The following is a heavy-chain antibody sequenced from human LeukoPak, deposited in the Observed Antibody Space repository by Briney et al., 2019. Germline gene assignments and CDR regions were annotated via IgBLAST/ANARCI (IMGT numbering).Heavy chain of an antibody. J-gene: IGHJ5*02. D-gene: IGHD1-26*01. CDR2: ISSSSSYI. Sequence: PGGSLRLSCAASGFTFSSYSMNWVRQAPGKGLEWVSSISSSSSYIYYADSVKGRFTISRDNAKNSLYLQMNSLRAEDTAVYYCARASGSYLSYNWFDPWGQGTLVTVSS. V-gene: IGHV3-21*01. CDR3: ARASGSYLSYNWFDP. CDR1: GFTFSSYS.